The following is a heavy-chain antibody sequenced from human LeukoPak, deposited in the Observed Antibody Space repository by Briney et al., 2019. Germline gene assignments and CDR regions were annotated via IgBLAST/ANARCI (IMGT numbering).Heavy chain of an antibody. V-gene: IGHV3-66*01. CDR1: GFTVSTNY. CDR3: AREGTDGELFE. J-gene: IGHJ4*02. Sequence: PGGSLRLSCAASGFTVSTNYMSWVRQAPGKGLEWVSVIYRDGNTYYADSVKGRFTISRDNSKNTLYLQMNSLRAEDTAVYYCAREGTDGELFEGGQGTLVTVSS. CDR2: IYRDGNT. D-gene: IGHD3-10*01.